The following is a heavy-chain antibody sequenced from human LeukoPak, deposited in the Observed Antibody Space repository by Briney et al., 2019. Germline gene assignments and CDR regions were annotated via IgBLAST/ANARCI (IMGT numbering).Heavy chain of an antibody. V-gene: IGHV5-51*01. J-gene: IGHJ3*02. Sequence: GESLKISCKGSGYSFTSYWIGWVRQMPGKALEWRGIIYPGDSDTRYSPSFQGQVSISADKSISTPYLQWSSLKASDTAMYYCGRVRPKDGFDIWGQGTMVTVSS. CDR2: IYPGDSDT. CDR3: GRVRPKDGFDI. CDR1: GYSFTSYW.